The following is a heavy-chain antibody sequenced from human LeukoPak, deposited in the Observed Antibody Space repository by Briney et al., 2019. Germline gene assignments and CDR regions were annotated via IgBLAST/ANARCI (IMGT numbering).Heavy chain of an antibody. D-gene: IGHD3-22*01. Sequence: SETLSLTCTVSGGSISSSYWSLIRQPPGKGLEWIGEINHSGSTNYNPSLKSRVTISVDASKNQFSLKLSSVTAADTAVYYCAGMIVVVSAIPRYYGMDVWGQGTTVTVSS. J-gene: IGHJ6*02. CDR1: GGSISSSY. CDR2: INHSGST. V-gene: IGHV4-34*01. CDR3: AGMIVVVSAIPRYYGMDV.